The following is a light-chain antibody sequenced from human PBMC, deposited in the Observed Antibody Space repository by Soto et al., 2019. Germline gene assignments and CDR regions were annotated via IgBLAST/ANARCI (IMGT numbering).Light chain of an antibody. CDR1: QSVSSSY. J-gene: IGKJ1*01. CDR3: QQYNNYATWP. V-gene: IGKV3-20*01. Sequence: EIVLTQSPGTLSLSPGDRATLSCRASQSVSSSYLAWYQQKPGQAPRLLIYGASSRATGIPDRFSGSGSGTDFTLTSSSLQPDDFSTYYRQQYNNYATWPFGQGTTAE. CDR2: GAS.